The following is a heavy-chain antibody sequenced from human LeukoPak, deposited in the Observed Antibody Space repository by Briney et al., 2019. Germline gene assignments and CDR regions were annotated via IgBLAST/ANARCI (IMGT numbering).Heavy chain of an antibody. CDR3: ARRLHYYDILTDYYRVSGMDV. Sequence: GGSLRLSCAASAFTFTNFAMSWVRQAPGKGLEWVSAISGSGDDTYYADSVKGRFTISRDNSKNTLYLQMNTLSAEDTAVYYCARRLHYYDILTDYYRVSGMDVWGQGTTVTVSS. D-gene: IGHD3-9*01. V-gene: IGHV3-23*01. CDR1: AFTFTNFA. J-gene: IGHJ6*02. CDR2: ISGSGDDT.